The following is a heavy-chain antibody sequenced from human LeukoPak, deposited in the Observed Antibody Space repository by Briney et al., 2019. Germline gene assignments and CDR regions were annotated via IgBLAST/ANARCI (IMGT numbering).Heavy chain of an antibody. Sequence: SETLSLTCTVSGGSISSYYWSWIRQPPGKGLEWIGYIDHIENANYNPSLESRVSISVDTSKNQFSLKLSSVTAADTAVYYCKGYSSSEKDYWGQGTLVTVSS. CDR1: GGSISSYY. J-gene: IGHJ4*02. D-gene: IGHD6-6*01. CDR2: IDHIENA. CDR3: KGYSSSEKDY. V-gene: IGHV4-59*12.